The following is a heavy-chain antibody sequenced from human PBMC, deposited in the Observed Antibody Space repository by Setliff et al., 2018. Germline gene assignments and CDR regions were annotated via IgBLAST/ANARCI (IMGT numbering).Heavy chain of an antibody. J-gene: IGHJ4*02. CDR2: VNNYSFKT. Sequence: ASVKVSCKTSGYTFTNYGITWVRQAPGQGLEWMGWVNNYSFKTNYPLKFLGRVTVTTDTSTGTAYMELGSLTSDDTAIYYCARINFYVSSGYYYAPDYWGPGTLVTVSS. V-gene: IGHV1-18*01. D-gene: IGHD3-22*01. CDR3: ARINFYVSSGYYYAPDY. CDR1: GYTFTNYG.